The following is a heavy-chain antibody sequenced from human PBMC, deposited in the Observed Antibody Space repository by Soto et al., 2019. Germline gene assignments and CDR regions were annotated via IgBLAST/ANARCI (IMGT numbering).Heavy chain of an antibody. V-gene: IGHV3-66*01. CDR1: GFTVSSNY. CDR2: IYGGGRT. Sequence: EVQLVESGGGLVQPGGSLRLSCAASGFTVSSNYVSWVRQAPGKGLEWVSIIYGGGRTNYADSVKGRFTVSRDNYKNTLYLQMNRLRAEDTAMYYCCGPSTVTINWFFDLWGRGTLVTVSS. CDR3: CGPSTVTINWFFDL. J-gene: IGHJ2*01. D-gene: IGHD4-17*01.